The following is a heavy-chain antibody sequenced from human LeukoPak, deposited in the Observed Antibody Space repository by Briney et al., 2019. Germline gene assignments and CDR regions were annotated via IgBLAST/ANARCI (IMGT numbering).Heavy chain of an antibody. Sequence: GASVKVSCKASGYTFTGYYMHWVRQAPGQGLEWMGWINPNSSGTNYAQKFQGRVTMTRDTSISTAYMELSRLRSDDTTVYYCAREGGYDFWSGYVSGMDVWGQGTTVTVSS. V-gene: IGHV1-2*02. CDR1: GYTFTGYY. CDR2: INPNSSGT. CDR3: AREGGYDFWSGYVSGMDV. D-gene: IGHD3-3*01. J-gene: IGHJ6*02.